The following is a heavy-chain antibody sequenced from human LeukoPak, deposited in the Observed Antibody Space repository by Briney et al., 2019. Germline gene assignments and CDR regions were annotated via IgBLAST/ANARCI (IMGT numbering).Heavy chain of an antibody. CDR2: FSTGGSA. CDR3: ARGAMIRALAD. D-gene: IGHD3-10*01. J-gene: IGHJ4*02. Sequence: SETLSLTCTVPSDSISSGFFHWTWIRQPAGKGLEWIGRFSTGGSANYNPSLKSRVSISVDTSKNQFSLKLSSVTAADTAVYYCARGAMIRALADWGQGTLVTVSS. CDR1: SDSISSGFFH. V-gene: IGHV4-61*02.